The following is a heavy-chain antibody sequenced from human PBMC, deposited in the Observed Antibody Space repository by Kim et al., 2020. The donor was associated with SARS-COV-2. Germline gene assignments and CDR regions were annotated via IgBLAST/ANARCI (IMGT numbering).Heavy chain of an antibody. CDR3: ARHEAQTYYYYYYGMDV. J-gene: IGHJ6*02. V-gene: IGHV4-39*01. Sequence: RKSRVTIAVDTSKNQFSLKLSSVTAADTAVYYCARHEAQTYYYYYYGMDVWGQGTTVTVSS.